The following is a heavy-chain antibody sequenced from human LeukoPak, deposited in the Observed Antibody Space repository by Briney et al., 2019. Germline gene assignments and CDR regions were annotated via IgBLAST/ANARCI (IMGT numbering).Heavy chain of an antibody. D-gene: IGHD4-11*01. Sequence: ASVKVSCKTSGYTFTTSGMNWVRQAPGQGLEWVGWINTNTGNPTFAQGFTGRFVFSLDTSVSTAYLQISSLKAEDTAVYYCAKDRGDNSNGWEFDFDYWGQGTLVTVSS. CDR1: GYTFTTSG. V-gene: IGHV7-4-1*02. J-gene: IGHJ4*02. CDR2: INTNTGNP. CDR3: AKDRGDNSNGWEFDFDY.